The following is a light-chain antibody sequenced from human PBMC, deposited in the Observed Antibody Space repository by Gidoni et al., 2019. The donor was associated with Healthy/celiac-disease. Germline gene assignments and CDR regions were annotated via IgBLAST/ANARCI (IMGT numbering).Light chain of an antibody. V-gene: IGKV3-20*01. CDR3: QQYGSSPLT. CDR1: QSVSSSY. CDR2: GAS. Sequence: EIVLTQYPGTLSLSPGERATLSCRASQSVSSSYLAWYQQKPGQAPRLLIYGASSRATGIPDRFSGSGSGTDFTLTISRLEPEDFAVYYCQQYGSSPLTFGGETKVEI. J-gene: IGKJ4*01.